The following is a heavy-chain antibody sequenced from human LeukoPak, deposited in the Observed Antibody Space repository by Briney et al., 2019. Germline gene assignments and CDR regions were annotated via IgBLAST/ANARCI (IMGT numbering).Heavy chain of an antibody. Sequence: PSETLSLTCTVSGGSISSYYWSWLRQPPGKGLEWIGYIYYSGSTNYNPSLKSRVTISVDTSKKQFSLKLSSVTAADTAVYYCAREQEDYYDSSGYPGEAFDIWGQGTMVTVSS. D-gene: IGHD3-22*01. V-gene: IGHV4-59*01. CDR1: GGSISSYY. J-gene: IGHJ3*02. CDR2: IYYSGST. CDR3: AREQEDYYDSSGYPGEAFDI.